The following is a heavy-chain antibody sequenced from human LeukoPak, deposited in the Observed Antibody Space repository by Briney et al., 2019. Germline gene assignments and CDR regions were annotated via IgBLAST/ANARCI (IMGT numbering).Heavy chain of an antibody. J-gene: IGHJ3*02. CDR2: INPNRGDT. V-gene: IGHV1-2*02. CDR3: ALGGGPITKGYDAFHI. D-gene: IGHD4-23*01. CDR1: TFSGYY. Sequence: GASVKVSCKATFSGYYVHWVRQAPGQGPEWMGWINPNRGDTKFAQKFQGRLTMTSDTSISTAYMELSRLRSGDTAVYYCALGGGPITKGYDAFHIWGRGTVVTVSS.